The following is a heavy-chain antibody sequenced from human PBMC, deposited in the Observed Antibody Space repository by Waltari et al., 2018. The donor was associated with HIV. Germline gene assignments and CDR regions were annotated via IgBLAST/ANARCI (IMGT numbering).Heavy chain of an antibody. D-gene: IGHD3-9*01. CDR3: TSLTTRGDYYDL. CDR1: GINFRTYW. V-gene: IGHV3-74*01. J-gene: IGHJ4*02. CDR2: VKFRASDT. Sequence: EVQLVETGGRSVHPGESLRLSCVASGINFRTYWMHWVRPAPGKGLGCVSLVKFRASDTIDADSVKVRFTISRDDTRNTVYLQMTSLGADDTALYYCTSLTTRGDYYDLWGQGTLVTVSS.